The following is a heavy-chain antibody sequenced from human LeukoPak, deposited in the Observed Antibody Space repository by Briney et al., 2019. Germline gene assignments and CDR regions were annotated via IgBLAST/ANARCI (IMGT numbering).Heavy chain of an antibody. D-gene: IGHD6-19*01. Sequence: GGSLRPSCAASGFTFSSFVMSWVRQAPGKGLEWVSFIHNRDGSTYYADSVKGRFTISRDNSKNTLYLQMNSLRAEDTAVYYCAKAGRSGWYPGWPFDIWGQGTMVTVSS. V-gene: IGHV3-23*01. CDR3: AKAGRSGWYPGWPFDI. J-gene: IGHJ3*02. CDR1: GFTFSSFV. CDR2: IHNRDGST.